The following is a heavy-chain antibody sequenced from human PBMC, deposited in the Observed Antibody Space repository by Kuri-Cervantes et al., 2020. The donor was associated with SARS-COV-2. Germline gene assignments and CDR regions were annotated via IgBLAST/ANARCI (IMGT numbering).Heavy chain of an antibody. V-gene: IGHV3-23*01. J-gene: IGHJ6*03. D-gene: IGHD1-26*01. CDR2: ISGSGGST. CDR3: AKGPGNYYYYYMDV. CDR1: GFTFSSYA. Sequence: GESLKISCAASGFTFSSYAMSWVRQAPGKGLEWVSAISGSGGSTYYADSVKGRFTISRDNSKNTLYLQMNSLRAEDTAVYYCAKGPGNYYYYYMDVWGKGTTVTVSS.